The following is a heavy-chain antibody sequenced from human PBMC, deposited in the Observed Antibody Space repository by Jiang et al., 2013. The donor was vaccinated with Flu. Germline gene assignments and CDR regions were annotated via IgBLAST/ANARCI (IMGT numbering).Heavy chain of an antibody. V-gene: IGHV4-39*01. Sequence: KPSETLSLTCTVSGGSINSNSYYWGWIRQPPGTGLEWIGSVYYTGSTYYNPSLKSRVSISVDTSKNQFSLKLSSVTAADTAVYYCARHMTGGVVIPNWFDPWGQGTLVTVSS. D-gene: IGHD3-3*01. J-gene: IGHJ5*02. CDR1: GGSINSNSYY. CDR2: VYYTGST. CDR3: ARHMTGGVVIPNWFDP.